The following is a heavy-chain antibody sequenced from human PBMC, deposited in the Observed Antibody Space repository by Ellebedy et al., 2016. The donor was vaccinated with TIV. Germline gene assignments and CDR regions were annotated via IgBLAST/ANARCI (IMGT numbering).Heavy chain of an antibody. V-gene: IGHV4-59*01. CDR1: GGPISTYY. CDR3: AKGPGYSYATYYFDY. Sequence: SETLSLXXSVSGGPISTYYWTWVRQPPGKGLEWIGTVHNSGSTNYNPSLKSRVTISVDTSKNQFSLKLRSATAADTAVYYCAKGPGYSYATYYFDYWGQGTLVTVSS. D-gene: IGHD5-18*01. CDR2: VHNSGST. J-gene: IGHJ4*02.